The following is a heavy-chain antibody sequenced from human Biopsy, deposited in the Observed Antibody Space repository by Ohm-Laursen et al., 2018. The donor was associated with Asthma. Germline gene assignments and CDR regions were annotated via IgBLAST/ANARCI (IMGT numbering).Heavy chain of an antibody. D-gene: IGHD6-13*01. Sequence: SLRLSCIVSGFTFDDYAMHWVRQAPGKGLEWVSGVSWNSGSIDYADSVKGRFTISRDNAKNSLYLQMNSLRGADTALYYCVKDIRLQLWGFDSWGQGTLVTVSS. J-gene: IGHJ4*02. CDR1: GFTFDDYA. V-gene: IGHV3-9*01. CDR2: VSWNSGSI. CDR3: VKDIRLQLWGFDS.